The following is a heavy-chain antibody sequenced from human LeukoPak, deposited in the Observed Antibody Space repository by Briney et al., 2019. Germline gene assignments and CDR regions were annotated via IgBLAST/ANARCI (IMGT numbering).Heavy chain of an antibody. CDR1: GGSISSSSYY. D-gene: IGHD6-13*01. CDR2: IYYSGST. J-gene: IGHJ5*02. CDR3: ASKGYSSSWPHVWFDP. Sequence: PSETLSLTCTVSGGSISSSSYYWGWIRQPPVKGLEWIGSIYYSGSTYYNPSLKSRVTISVDTSKNQFSLKLSSVTAADTAVYYCASKGYSSSWPHVWFDPWGQGTLVTVSS. V-gene: IGHV4-39*07.